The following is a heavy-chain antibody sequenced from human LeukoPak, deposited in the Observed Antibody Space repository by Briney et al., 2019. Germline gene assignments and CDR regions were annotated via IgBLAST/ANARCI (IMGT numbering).Heavy chain of an antibody. CDR2: IGSKAYGGTT. Sequence: GGSLRLSCTASGFTFGDYAMSWVRQAPGKGLEWVGFIGSKAYGGTTEYAASVKGRFTISRDDSKSIAYLQMNSLKTEDTAVYYCTRVRYDSSGPQESADYFDYWGQGTLVTVSS. D-gene: IGHD3-22*01. CDR3: TRVRYDSSGPQESADYFDY. CDR1: GFTFGDYA. J-gene: IGHJ4*02. V-gene: IGHV3-49*04.